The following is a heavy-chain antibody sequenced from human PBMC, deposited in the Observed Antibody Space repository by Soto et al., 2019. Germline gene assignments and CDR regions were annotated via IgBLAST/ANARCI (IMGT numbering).Heavy chain of an antibody. J-gene: IGHJ4*02. CDR3: ARAGWATIRFFDY. Sequence: SETLSLTCTVSGGSISSYYWSWIRQPPGKGLEWIGYIYYSGSTNYNPSLKSRVTISVDTSKNQFSLKLSSVTAADTAVYYCARAGWATIRFFDYWGQGTLVTVSS. V-gene: IGHV4-59*01. CDR1: GGSISSYY. D-gene: IGHD5-12*01. CDR2: IYYSGST.